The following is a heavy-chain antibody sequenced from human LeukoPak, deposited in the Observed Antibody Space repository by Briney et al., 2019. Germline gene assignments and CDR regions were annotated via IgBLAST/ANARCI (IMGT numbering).Heavy chain of an antibody. CDR2: IYNTRST. V-gene: IGHV4-39*01. CDR1: GASISSSSYY. CDR3: ARFPGYYYDSSGTRGYHGTDV. Sequence: PSETLSLTCTVSGASISSSSYYWGCIRPPPGKGLEWIGSIYNTRSTYYNQYLKNRVTISVSTSKSQFSLKLSSVTAADTAVYYCARFPGYYYDSSGTRGYHGTDVWGQGTTVTVSS. D-gene: IGHD3-22*01. J-gene: IGHJ6*02.